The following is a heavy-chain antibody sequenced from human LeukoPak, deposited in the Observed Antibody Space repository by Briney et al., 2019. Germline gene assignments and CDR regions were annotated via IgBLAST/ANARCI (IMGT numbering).Heavy chain of an antibody. Sequence: PGRSLRLSCAASGFTFDDYAMHWVRQAPGKGLEWVSGISWNSGSIGYADSVKGRFTISRDNAKNSLYLQMNSLRAEDTALYYCAKDSGESYYYGSGSSVSFYYYYYMDVWGRGTTVTISS. V-gene: IGHV3-9*01. CDR1: GFTFDDYA. CDR3: AKDSGESYYYGSGSSVSFYYYYYMDV. J-gene: IGHJ6*03. D-gene: IGHD3-10*01. CDR2: ISWNSGSI.